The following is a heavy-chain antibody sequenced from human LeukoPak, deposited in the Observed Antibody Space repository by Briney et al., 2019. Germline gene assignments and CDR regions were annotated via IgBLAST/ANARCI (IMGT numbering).Heavy chain of an antibody. J-gene: IGHJ5*02. V-gene: IGHV1-8*03. CDR3: ARETQYSSSSRWFDP. CDR1: GYTFTTYD. D-gene: IGHD6-6*01. Sequence: ASVKVSCKASGYTFTTYDINWVRQAAGQGLEWMGWMNPNSGNTAYAQKFQGRVTFTRDTSIYTVYMELSSLRSDDTAVYYCARETQYSSSSRWFDPWGQGTLVTVSS. CDR2: MNPNSGNT.